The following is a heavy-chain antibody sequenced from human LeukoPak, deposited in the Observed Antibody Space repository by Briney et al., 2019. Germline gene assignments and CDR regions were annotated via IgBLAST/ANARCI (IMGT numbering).Heavy chain of an antibody. CDR3: ATERNWVFDY. J-gene: IGHJ4*02. Sequence: GGSLRLSCAVSGFTVSSNYMAWVRQAPGKGLEWVSVIYSGGTTYYADSVKGRFTISRDNSKNTLYVQMNSLRAEDTAVYYCATERNWVFDYWGQGTLVTVSS. CDR1: GFTVSSNY. CDR2: IYSGGTT. V-gene: IGHV3-53*01. D-gene: IGHD7-27*01.